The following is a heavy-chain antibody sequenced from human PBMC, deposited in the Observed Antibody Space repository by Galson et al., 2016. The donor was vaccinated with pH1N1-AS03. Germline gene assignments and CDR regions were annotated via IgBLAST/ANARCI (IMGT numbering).Heavy chain of an antibody. D-gene: IGHD2-21*02. J-gene: IGHJ2*01. CDR1: GFSLNTNGVG. V-gene: IGHV2-5*01. CDR2: IYWNSEK. Sequence: PALVKPTQTLTLTCDFSGFSLNTNGVGVGWIRQPPGKPLEWLALIYWNSEKRYNPFLKGRLTITKDTSKNQVVLTMTNMAPGDTATYFCARKPTGSMVVTIGVWYFDLWGRGPLGAVSS. CDR3: ARKPTGSMVVTIGVWYFDL.